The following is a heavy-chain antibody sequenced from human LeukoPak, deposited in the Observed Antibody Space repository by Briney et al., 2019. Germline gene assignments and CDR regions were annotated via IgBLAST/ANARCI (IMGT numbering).Heavy chain of an antibody. D-gene: IGHD1-26*01. J-gene: IGHJ4*02. CDR2: SHYNGSP. Sequence: SETLSLTRSVSGGSISNYYWSWLRQPPGKGLEWIGYSHYNGSPNYNPSLKSRVTISLDTSKNHFSLKLSSVTAADTAVYYCARGLYSGSYYDYWGQGTLVTVSS. CDR1: GGSISNYY. V-gene: IGHV4-59*01. CDR3: ARGLYSGSYYDY.